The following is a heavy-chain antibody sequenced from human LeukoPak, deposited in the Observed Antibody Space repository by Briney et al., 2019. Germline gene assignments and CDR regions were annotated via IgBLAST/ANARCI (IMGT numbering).Heavy chain of an antibody. CDR1: GFTFSSYG. CDR2: ISYDGYNK. CDR3: AKDFLERAYGSVSYPTS. V-gene: IGHV3-30*18. D-gene: IGHD3-10*01. J-gene: IGHJ4*02. Sequence: GRSLRLSCAASGFTFSSYGMHWVRQAPGKGLEWVAVISYDGYNKYYADSVKGRFTISRDNSKNTLYLLMNSLRAEDTALYYCAKDFLERAYGSVSYPTSWGQGTLVTVSS.